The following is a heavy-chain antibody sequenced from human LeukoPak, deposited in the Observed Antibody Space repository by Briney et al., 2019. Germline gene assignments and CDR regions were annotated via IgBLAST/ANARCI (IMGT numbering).Heavy chain of an antibody. V-gene: IGHV4-34*03. CDR3: SQSGGYAY. D-gene: IGHD5-12*01. Sequence: SETLSLTCAVYGGSFSGYYWSWIRQPPGKGLEWIGEINHSGSASYNPSLKSRVTISVDTSKIQFSLKLSSVTAADTAVYCASQSGGYAYWGQGTLVTVSS. CDR2: INHSGSA. J-gene: IGHJ4*02. CDR1: GGSFSGYY.